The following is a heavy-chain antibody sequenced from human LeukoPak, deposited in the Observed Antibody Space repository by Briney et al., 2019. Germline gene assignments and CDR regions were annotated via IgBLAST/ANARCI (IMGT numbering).Heavy chain of an antibody. J-gene: IGHJ6*02. CDR1: GGSFSGYY. V-gene: IGHV4-34*01. D-gene: IGHD3-10*01. CDR2: INHSGST. CDR3: ARGRPTMVRGVITSRIYSYYGMDV. Sequence: SETLSLTCAVYGGSFSGYYWNWIRQPPGKGLEWIGEINHSGSTNYNPSLKSRVTISVDTSKNQFSLKLSSVIAADTAVYYCARGRPTMVRGVITSRIYSYYGMDVWGQGTTVTVSS.